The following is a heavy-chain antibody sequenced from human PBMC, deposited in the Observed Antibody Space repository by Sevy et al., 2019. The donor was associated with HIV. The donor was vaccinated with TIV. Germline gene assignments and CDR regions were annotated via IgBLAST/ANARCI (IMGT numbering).Heavy chain of an antibody. D-gene: IGHD3-9*01. CDR1: GFTFSDYY. V-gene: IGHV3-11*06. CDR2: ISTSSTYT. J-gene: IGHJ4*02. CDR3: ARVRYKYGSYYFDY. Sequence: GGSLRLSFSASGFTFSDYYMSWIRQAPGKGLEWVSYISTSSTYTNHADSVKGRFTISRDNANNSLYLQMNSLRAEDTAVYFCARVRYKYGSYYFDYWGQGTLVTVSS.